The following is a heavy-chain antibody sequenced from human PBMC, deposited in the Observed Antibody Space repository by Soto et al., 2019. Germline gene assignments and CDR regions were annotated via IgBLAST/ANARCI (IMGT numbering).Heavy chain of an antibody. V-gene: IGHV4-59*08. CDR2: IYYSGST. Sequence: PSETLSLTRTVSGGSISSYYWSWIRQPPGKGLEWIGCIYYSGSTNYNPSLKSRVTISVDTSKNQFSLKLSSVTAADTAVYYCARLYSVAGRGYYFYYWGQGTLVTVSS. CDR3: ARLYSVAGRGYYFYY. CDR1: GGSISSYY. J-gene: IGHJ4*02. D-gene: IGHD6-19*01.